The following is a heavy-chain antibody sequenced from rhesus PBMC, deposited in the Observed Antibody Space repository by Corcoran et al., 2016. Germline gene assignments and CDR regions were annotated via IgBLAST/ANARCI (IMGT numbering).Heavy chain of an antibody. V-gene: IGHV4-147*01. J-gene: IGHJ4*01. CDR3: ARDEVTIFGLGRNYFDY. CDR2: IYGSSGRT. D-gene: IGHD3-3*01. CDR1: GGSISSNY. Sequence: QVQLQESGPGLVKPSETLSLTCAVSGGSISSNYWSWIRQPPGKGLVWIGYIYGSSGRTYYNPSLKSRVTISTDTSKNQFSLKLSSVTAADTAVYYCARDEVTIFGLGRNYFDYWGQGVLVTVSS.